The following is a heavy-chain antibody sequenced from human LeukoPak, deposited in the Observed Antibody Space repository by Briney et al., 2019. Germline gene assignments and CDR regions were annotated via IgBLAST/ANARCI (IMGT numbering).Heavy chain of an antibody. CDR2: IIPILGIA. Sequence: ASVKVSCKASRGTFSSYAISWVRQAPGQGLEWMGRIIPILGIANYAQKFQGRVTITADKSTSTAYMELSSLRSEDTAVYYCARDAYYYDSSGYQRGYWGQGTLVTVSS. D-gene: IGHD3-22*01. CDR1: RGTFSSYA. J-gene: IGHJ4*02. CDR3: ARDAYYYDSSGYQRGY. V-gene: IGHV1-69*04.